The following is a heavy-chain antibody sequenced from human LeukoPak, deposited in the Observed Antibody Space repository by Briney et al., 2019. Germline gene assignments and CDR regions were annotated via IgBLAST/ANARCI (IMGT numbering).Heavy chain of an antibody. V-gene: IGHV4-59*08. D-gene: IGHD5-18*01. CDR2: IYYSGIT. CDR1: GGSINNYY. CDR3: ARRGDSYAVFDY. J-gene: IGHJ4*02. Sequence: KPSETLSLTCTVSGGSINNYYWSWIRQPPGKGLEWIGYIYYSGITNYNPSLKSRVTISVDTSKNQFSLKLSSVTAADTAVYYCARRGDSYAVFDYWGQGTLVTVSS.